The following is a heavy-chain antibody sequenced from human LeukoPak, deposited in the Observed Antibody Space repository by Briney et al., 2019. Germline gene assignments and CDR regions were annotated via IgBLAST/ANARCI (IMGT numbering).Heavy chain of an antibody. CDR1: GFTFDDYA. Sequence: GRSLRPSCAASGFTFDDYAMHWVRQAPGKGLEWVSGISWNSGSIGYADSVKGRFTISRDNAKNSLYLQMNSLRAEDTALYYCAKARRGYSYGIFDYWGQGTLVTVSS. V-gene: IGHV3-9*01. J-gene: IGHJ4*02. CDR2: ISWNSGSI. D-gene: IGHD5-18*01. CDR3: AKARRGYSYGIFDY.